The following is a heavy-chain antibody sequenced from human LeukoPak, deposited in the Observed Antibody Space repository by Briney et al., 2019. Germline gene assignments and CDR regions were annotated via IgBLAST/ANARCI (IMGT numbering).Heavy chain of an antibody. D-gene: IGHD4-17*01. CDR1: GGTFSSYA. J-gene: IGHJ3*02. V-gene: IGHV1-69*06. CDR2: IIPIFGTA. Sequence: ASVKVSCKASGGTFSSYAISWVRQAPGQGLEWMGGIIPIFGTANYAQKFQGRVTITADKSTSTAYMELSSLRSEDTAVYYCAVIRNDYVTVDIWGQGTMVTVSS. CDR3: AVIRNDYVTVDI.